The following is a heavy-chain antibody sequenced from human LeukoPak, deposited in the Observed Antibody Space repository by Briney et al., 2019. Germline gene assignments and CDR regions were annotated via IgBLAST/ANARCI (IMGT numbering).Heavy chain of an antibody. CDR2: ISSNGGST. J-gene: IGHJ3*02. V-gene: IGHV3-64D*06. CDR3: VKDIEVLAASAFDI. D-gene: IGHD2-2*01. CDR1: GFTFSSYA. Sequence: PGGSLRLSCSASGFTFSSYAMHWVRQAPGKGLEYVSAISSNGGSTYYADSVKGRFTISRDNSKSTLYLQMSSLRAEDTAVYYCVKDIEVLAASAFDIWGQGTMVTVSS.